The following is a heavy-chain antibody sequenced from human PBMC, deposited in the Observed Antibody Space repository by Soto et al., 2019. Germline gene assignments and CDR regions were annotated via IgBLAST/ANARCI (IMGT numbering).Heavy chain of an antibody. CDR1: GFTFTRYS. Sequence: GSLRLSCAASGFTFTRYSMNWVRQAPGKGLEWVSSISSTTNYIYYGDSMKGRFTISRDNAKNSLYLEMNSLRAEDTAVYYCARESEDLTSNFDYWGQGTLVTSPQ. J-gene: IGHJ4*02. CDR2: ISSTTNYI. V-gene: IGHV3-21*06. CDR3: ARESEDLTSNFDY.